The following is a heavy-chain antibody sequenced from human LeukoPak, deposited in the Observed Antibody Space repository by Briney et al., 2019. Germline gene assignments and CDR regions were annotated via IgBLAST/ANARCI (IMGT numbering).Heavy chain of an antibody. CDR2: MYPGDSDT. Sequence: GESLKISCKGSGYSFTNYWIGWVRLMPGKGLKWMGIMYPGDSDTRYSPSFQGQVTISADKSIGTAYLQWSSLKASDTAMYYCARLSTVTSRGSLGYWGQGTLVTVS. CDR1: GYSFTNYW. CDR3: ARLSTVTSRGSLGY. D-gene: IGHD4-17*01. J-gene: IGHJ4*02. V-gene: IGHV5-51*01.